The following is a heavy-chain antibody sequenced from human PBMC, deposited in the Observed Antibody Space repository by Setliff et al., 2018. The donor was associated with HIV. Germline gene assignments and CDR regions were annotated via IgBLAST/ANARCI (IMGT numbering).Heavy chain of an antibody. D-gene: IGHD6-6*01. CDR2: IISILGTP. Sequence: ASVKVSCKASGGTFSAYAVNWVRQAPGQGLEWMGRIISILGTPNYSHKFQGRLTITADESTNTAYMELSSLKSEDTAVYYCARDPTGGAARFDYWGQGTLVTVSS. J-gene: IGHJ4*02. CDR3: ARDPTGGAARFDY. V-gene: IGHV1-69*11. CDR1: GGTFSAYA.